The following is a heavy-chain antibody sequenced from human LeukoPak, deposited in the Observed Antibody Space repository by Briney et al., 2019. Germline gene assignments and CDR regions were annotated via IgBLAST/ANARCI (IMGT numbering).Heavy chain of an antibody. J-gene: IGHJ3*02. Sequence: GGSLRLSCAVSGFSISGKYMSWVRQAPGRGLEWVSVIFPNGNTNYADSVKGRFTIFRDNSKNTLYLQMNSLRAEDTAVYYCARDGAAAGTEGSAFDIWGQGTMVTVSS. CDR2: IFPNGNT. D-gene: IGHD6-13*01. CDR1: GFSISGKY. CDR3: ARDGAAAGTEGSAFDI. V-gene: IGHV3-53*01.